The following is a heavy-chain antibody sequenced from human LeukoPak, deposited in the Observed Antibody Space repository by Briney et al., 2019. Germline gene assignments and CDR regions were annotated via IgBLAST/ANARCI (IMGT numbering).Heavy chain of an antibody. D-gene: IGHD5-18*01. V-gene: IGHV4-61*08. Sequence: SETLSLACTVSGDSISSGGYFWSWIRQHPGKGLEWIGYIYYSGSTNYNPSLKSRVTMSVDTSKNQFSLNLSSATAADTAVYYCARDRYTYGHFDYWGQGTLVTVSS. CDR2: IYYSGST. J-gene: IGHJ4*02. CDR3: ARDRYTYGHFDY. CDR1: GDSISSGGYF.